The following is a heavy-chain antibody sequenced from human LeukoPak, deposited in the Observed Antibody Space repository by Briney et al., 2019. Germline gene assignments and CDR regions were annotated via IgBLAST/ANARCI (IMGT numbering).Heavy chain of an antibody. Sequence: SETLSLTCTVSGGSSTSYYWSWIRQPPGKGLEWIGYIYYTGSTNYNPSLKSRVTISVDTSKNQFSLKLSSVTAADTAVYYCARTEESGYSYGYFGYYYYMDVWGKGTTVTVSS. J-gene: IGHJ6*03. CDR1: GGSSTSYY. D-gene: IGHD5-18*01. CDR2: IYYTGST. V-gene: IGHV4-59*01. CDR3: ARTEESGYSYGYFGYYYYMDV.